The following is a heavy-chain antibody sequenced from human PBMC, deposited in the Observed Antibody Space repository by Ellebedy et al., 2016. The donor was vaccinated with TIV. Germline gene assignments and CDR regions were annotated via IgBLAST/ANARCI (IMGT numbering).Heavy chain of an antibody. CDR1: GYTFTSYF. J-gene: IGHJ6*02. V-gene: IGHV1-46*04. CDR3: ARGRFLEWLSRGYYYGMDV. CDR2: INPSGGST. D-gene: IGHD3-3*01. Sequence: AASVKVSCKASGYTFTSYFMHWLRQAPGQGLEWMGIINPSGGSTTYAQKLQGRVTMTRDTSTSTVYMELSSLRSEDTAVYYCARGRFLEWLSRGYYYGMDVWGQGTTVTVSS.